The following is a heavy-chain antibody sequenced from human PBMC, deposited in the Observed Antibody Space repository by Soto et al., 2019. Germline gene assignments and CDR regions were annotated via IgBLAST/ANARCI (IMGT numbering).Heavy chain of an antibody. CDR1: GGSVNNANYF. Sequence: QVRLEESGPGLVKPSETLSLICSVSGGSVNNANYFWNWIRHHPENGLEWIGYIYYSGSTRYNPSFKTRATLSIDTSKNHFSLRLNSVTVADTAVYFCARDADYGGSRGGMDVWGRGTTVIVSS. CDR2: IYYSGST. J-gene: IGHJ6*02. D-gene: IGHD4-17*01. CDR3: ARDADYGGSRGGMDV. V-gene: IGHV4-31*03.